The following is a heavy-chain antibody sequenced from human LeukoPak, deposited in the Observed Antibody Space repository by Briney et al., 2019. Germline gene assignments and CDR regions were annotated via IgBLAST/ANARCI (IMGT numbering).Heavy chain of an antibody. D-gene: IGHD2-21*02. J-gene: IGHJ4*02. CDR2: IIPIFGTA. CDR1: GGTFSSYA. Sequence: RASVNVSCKASGGTFSSYAISWVRQAPGQGLDWMGGIIPIFGTANYAQKFQGRVTITADESTSTAYMELSSLRSEDTAVYSCARDASHCGGDCLYDYWGQGTLVTVSS. CDR3: ARDASHCGGDCLYDY. V-gene: IGHV1-69*13.